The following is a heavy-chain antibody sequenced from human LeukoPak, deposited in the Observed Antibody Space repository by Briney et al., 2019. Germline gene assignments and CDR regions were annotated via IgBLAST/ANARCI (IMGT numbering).Heavy chain of an antibody. J-gene: IGHJ4*02. CDR2: INPNSGDS. D-gene: IGHD5-18*01. V-gene: IGHV1-2*02. CDR3: AREIGGILVFDY. CDR1: GYKFTGYY. Sequence: ASVKVSCKASGYKFTGYYMHWVRQAPGQGLEGMGWINPNSGDSHHAQKFQGRVTMTRDTSISTAYMELSRLRSDDTAVYYCAREIGGILVFDYWGQGTLVTVSS.